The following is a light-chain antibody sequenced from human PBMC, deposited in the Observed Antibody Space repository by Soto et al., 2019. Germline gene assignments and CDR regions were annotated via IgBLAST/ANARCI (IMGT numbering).Light chain of an antibody. J-gene: IGKJ4*01. Sequence: DIQMTQSPSSLSASVGERVTITCRASQSISSYLNWYQHKPGKAPKLLIYAASSLQSGVPSRFSGSGSGTDFTLTISSLQPEDFATYYCQQSYNAPVTFGGGSKIEIK. V-gene: IGKV1-39*01. CDR1: QSISSY. CDR2: AAS. CDR3: QQSYNAPVT.